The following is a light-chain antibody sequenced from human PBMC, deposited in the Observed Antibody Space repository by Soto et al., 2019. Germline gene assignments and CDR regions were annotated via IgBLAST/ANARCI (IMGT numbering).Light chain of an antibody. V-gene: IGLV2-14*03. CDR3: CSYTTSSTLYV. CDR1: SSDVGAYNY. Sequence: QSALTQPASVSGSPGQSITISCTGASSDVGAYNYVSWYQQHPGKAPKLLIYDVTNRPSGVSNRFSGSKSGNTASLTISGLQAEDEADYYCCSYTTSSTLYVFGTGTQLTVL. CDR2: DVT. J-gene: IGLJ1*01.